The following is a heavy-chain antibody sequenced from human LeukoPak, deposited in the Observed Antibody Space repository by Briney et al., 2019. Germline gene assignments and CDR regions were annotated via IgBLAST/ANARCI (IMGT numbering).Heavy chain of an antibody. D-gene: IGHD2-2*01. CDR3: ARGPPAKPGTGYYYGMDV. J-gene: IGHJ6*02. CDR2: INHSGST. CDR1: GGSFSGYC. Sequence: PSETLSLTCAVYGGSFSGYCWSWIRQPPGKGLEWIGEINHSGSTNYNPSLKSRVTISVDMSKNQFSLKLSSVTAADSAVYYCARGPPAKPGTGYYYGMDVWGQGTTVTVSS. V-gene: IGHV4-34*01.